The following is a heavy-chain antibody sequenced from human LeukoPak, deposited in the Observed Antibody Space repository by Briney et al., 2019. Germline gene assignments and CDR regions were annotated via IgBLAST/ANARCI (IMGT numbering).Heavy chain of an antibody. CDR3: ARETYYYDSSGYPTVDY. CDR2: ISSSSSYI. Sequence: PGGSLRLSCAASGFTFNTYSMNWVRQAPGKGLEWVSSISSSSSYIYYADSVKGRFTISRDNAKNSLYLQMNSLRAEDTAVYYCARETYYYDSSGYPTVDYWGQGTLVTVSS. V-gene: IGHV3-21*01. J-gene: IGHJ4*02. D-gene: IGHD3-22*01. CDR1: GFTFNTYS.